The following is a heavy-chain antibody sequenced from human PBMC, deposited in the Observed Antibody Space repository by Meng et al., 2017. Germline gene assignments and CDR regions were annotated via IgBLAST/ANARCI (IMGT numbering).Heavy chain of an antibody. V-gene: IGHV4-34*01. Sequence: QVQLQQWGAGLLKPSQTLSPPCAVYGGSFSGYYWSWIRPPPGKGLEWIGEINHSGSTNYNPSLKSRVTISVDTSKNQFSLKLSSVTAADTAVYYCASSGYSYGYRFDYWGQGTLVTVSS. CDR2: INHSGST. CDR3: ASSGYSYGYRFDY. J-gene: IGHJ4*02. CDR1: GGSFSGYY. D-gene: IGHD5-18*01.